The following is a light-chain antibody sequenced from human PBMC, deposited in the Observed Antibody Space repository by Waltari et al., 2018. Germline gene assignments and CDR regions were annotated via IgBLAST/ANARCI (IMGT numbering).Light chain of an antibody. J-gene: IGLJ2*01. V-gene: IGLV1-47*01. CDR2: GND. CDR3: AAWDNSLSGPA. CDR1: SSNIGSNY. Sequence: QSVLTQPPSASGTPGQRVTISCSGSSSNIGSNYVYWYQQLPGTAPKLLIYGNDQRPSGVPDRFSGSKSGTSASLAISVLRSEDEADYYCAAWDNSLSGPAFGGGTKLTVL.